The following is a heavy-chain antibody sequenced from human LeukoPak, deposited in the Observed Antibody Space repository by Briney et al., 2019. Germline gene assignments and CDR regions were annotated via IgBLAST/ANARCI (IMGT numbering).Heavy chain of an antibody. V-gene: IGHV1-2*02. CDR3: AREGHSSGYSNPLFDY. CDR2: INPNSGGT. D-gene: IGHD3-22*01. CDR1: GYTFTDYY. Sequence: ASVKVSCKASGYTFTDYYVHWVRQAPGQGLEWMGWINPNSGGTNYAQKFQGRVTMTRDTSISTAYMELSRLRSDDTAVYYCAREGHSSGYSNPLFDYWGQGTLVTVSS. J-gene: IGHJ4*02.